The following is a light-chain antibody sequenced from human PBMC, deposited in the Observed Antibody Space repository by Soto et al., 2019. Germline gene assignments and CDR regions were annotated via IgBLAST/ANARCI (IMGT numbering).Light chain of an antibody. CDR1: QSISSAY. CDR2: GAS. CDR3: QQYGISPRT. Sequence: EIVLTQSPGTLSLSPGERATLSCRASQSISSAYLAWYHQKTGQPPRLLIYGASTRATGIPDRFSGSGSGTDFTLTISRLEPEDFAVYYCQQYGISPRTFGQGTKLEIK. V-gene: IGKV3-20*01. J-gene: IGKJ2*01.